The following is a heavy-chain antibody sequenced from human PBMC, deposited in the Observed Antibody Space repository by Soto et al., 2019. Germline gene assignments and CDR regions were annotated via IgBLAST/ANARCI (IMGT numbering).Heavy chain of an antibody. Sequence: PSETLSLTCTVSGGSITSYYWSWIRQPPGKGLEWIWYIYYSGSTNYNPSLKSRVTISVDTSKNQFSLKLSSVTAADTAVYYCAREIPAAGHFDSWGQATLVTVS. CDR3: AREIPAAGHFDS. V-gene: IGHV4-59*01. CDR1: GGSITSYY. J-gene: IGHJ4*02. CDR2: IYYSGST. D-gene: IGHD6-13*01.